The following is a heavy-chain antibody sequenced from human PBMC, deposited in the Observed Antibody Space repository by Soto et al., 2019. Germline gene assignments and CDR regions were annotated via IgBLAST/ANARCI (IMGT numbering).Heavy chain of an antibody. CDR3: ARSPGYSYGDY. CDR2: VNAGNGNT. D-gene: IGHD5-18*01. Sequence: QVQLVQSGAEVKKPGASVKVSCKASGYTFTSYAMHWVRQAPGQRLEWMGWVNAGNGNTKYSQKFQGRVTITRDTSASTAYMELSSLRSEDTAVYYCARSPGYSYGDYWGQGTLVTVSS. V-gene: IGHV1-3*01. CDR1: GYTFTSYA. J-gene: IGHJ4*02.